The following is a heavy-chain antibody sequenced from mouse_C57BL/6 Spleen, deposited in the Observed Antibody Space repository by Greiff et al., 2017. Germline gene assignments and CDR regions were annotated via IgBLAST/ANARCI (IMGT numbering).Heavy chain of an antibody. V-gene: IGHV5-4*01. D-gene: IGHD4-1*01. CDR3: ARGPKLGRGFAY. CDR2: ISDGGSYT. CDR1: GFTFSSYA. J-gene: IGHJ3*01. Sequence: EVQLVESGGGLVKPGGSLKLSCAASGFTFSSYAMSWVRQTPEKRLEWVATISDGGSYTYYPDNVKGRFTISRDNAKNNLYLQMSHLKSEDTAMYYCARGPKLGRGFAYWGQGTLVTVSA.